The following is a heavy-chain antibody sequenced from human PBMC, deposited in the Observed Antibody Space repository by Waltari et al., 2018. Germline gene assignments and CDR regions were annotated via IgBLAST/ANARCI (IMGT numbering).Heavy chain of an antibody. D-gene: IGHD3-10*01. Sequence: QVQLVQSGAEVKKPGSSVKVSCKDSGGTFSSYTINWVRQAPGQGLEYLGGITTILDPSEYAQKFQGRVTITADKSTTTTYMELRSLTSEDTAVYYCAREVRAYGLDVWGQGTRVTVSS. V-gene: IGHV1-69*10. CDR1: GGTFSSYT. J-gene: IGHJ6*02. CDR2: ITTILDPS. CDR3: AREVRAYGLDV.